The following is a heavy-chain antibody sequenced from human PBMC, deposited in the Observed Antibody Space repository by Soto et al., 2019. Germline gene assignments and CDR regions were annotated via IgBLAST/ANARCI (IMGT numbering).Heavy chain of an antibody. CDR3: ARGKSPSAHDFYYGLDV. V-gene: IGHV5-10-1*01. CDR2: IDPSDSYT. CDR1: GYSFTSFW. J-gene: IGHJ6*02. Sequence: PGESLKISCKGSGYSFTSFWIYWVRQMPGKGLEWMGTIDPSDSYTDYSPSFQGHVTISGDKSISTAYLQWSSLKASDTAMYYCARGKSPSAHDFYYGLDVWGQGTTVTVSS.